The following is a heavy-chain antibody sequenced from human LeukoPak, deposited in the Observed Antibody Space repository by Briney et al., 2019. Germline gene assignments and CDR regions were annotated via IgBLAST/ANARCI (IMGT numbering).Heavy chain of an antibody. CDR3: VRHLTDPTSGDY. J-gene: IGHJ4*02. Sequence: GASVKVSCKTSGYTFTVEYIHWVRQAPGHGLECMGWMHPNTGDTVYVQKFQGRVTFTRDTSISTAYMELHRLRSDDTAVYYCVRHLTDPTSGDYWGQGTLVTVSS. CDR2: MHPNTGDT. CDR1: GYTFTVEY. D-gene: IGHD1-14*01. V-gene: IGHV1-2*02.